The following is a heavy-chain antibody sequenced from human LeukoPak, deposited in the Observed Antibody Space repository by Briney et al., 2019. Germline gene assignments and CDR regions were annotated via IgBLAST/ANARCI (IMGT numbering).Heavy chain of an antibody. Sequence: GGSLRLSCAASGFTFSSYSMNWVRQAPGKGLEWVSSISSSSSYIYYADSVKGRFTISRDNAKNSLYLQMNSLRAEDTALYYCAKDMGHQYSSSWLDYWGQGTLVTVSS. CDR1: GFTFSSYS. CDR2: ISSSSSYI. J-gene: IGHJ4*02. CDR3: AKDMGHQYSSSWLDY. V-gene: IGHV3-21*04. D-gene: IGHD6-13*01.